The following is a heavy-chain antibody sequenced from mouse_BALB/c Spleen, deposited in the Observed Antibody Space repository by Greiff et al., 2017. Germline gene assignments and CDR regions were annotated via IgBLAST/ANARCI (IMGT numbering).Heavy chain of an antibody. Sequence: EVQLVESGGGLVKPGGSLKLSCAASGFTFSSYAMSWVRQTPEKRLEWVASISSGGSTYYPDSVKGRFTISRDNARNILYLQMSSLRSEDTAMYYCARHYFAYWGQGTLVTVSA. CDR3: ARHYFAY. CDR2: ISSGGST. V-gene: IGHV5-6-5*01. J-gene: IGHJ3*01. D-gene: IGHD1-1*02. CDR1: GFTFSSYA.